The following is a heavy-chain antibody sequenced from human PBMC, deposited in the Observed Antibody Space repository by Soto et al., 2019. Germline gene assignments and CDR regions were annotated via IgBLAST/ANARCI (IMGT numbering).Heavy chain of an antibody. CDR1: GFIFRSYV. CDR3: ATDYESEAYSGKHAIDS. J-gene: IGHJ5*01. CDR2: ISGGQTT. D-gene: IGHD1-26*01. Sequence: EVQLLESGGGLVQPGGSLRLSCAASGFIFRSYVMSWVRQAPGKGLEWVSAISGGQTTYSADSVKGRFTISRDNSKNTRYLQMNNLRAEDTALYYCATDYESEAYSGKHAIDSWGQGTLVSVST. V-gene: IGHV3-23*01.